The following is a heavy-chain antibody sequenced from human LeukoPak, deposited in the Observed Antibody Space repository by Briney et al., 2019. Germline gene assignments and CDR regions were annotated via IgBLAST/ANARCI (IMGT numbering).Heavy chain of an antibody. CDR2: INSSGGST. J-gene: IGHJ4*02. D-gene: IGHD6-13*01. CDR1: GCTFIKYA. CDR3: AKAPAAVTLRFDY. Sequence: GGSLRLSCAGSGCTFIKYAMSGVRQPPGKGLEGVSAINSSGGSTYYADSVKGRFTISRDNSKNTLYLQMNSLRAEDRAIYYCAKAPAAVTLRFDYWGQGTLVTVSS. V-gene: IGHV3-23*01.